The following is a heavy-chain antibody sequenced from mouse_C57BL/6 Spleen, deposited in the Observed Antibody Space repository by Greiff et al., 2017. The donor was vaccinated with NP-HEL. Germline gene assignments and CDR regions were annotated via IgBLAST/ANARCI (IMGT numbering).Heavy chain of an antibody. V-gene: IGHV1-69*01. J-gene: IGHJ4*01. CDR1: GYTFTSYW. D-gene: IGHD3-2*02. CDR2: IDPSDSYT. CDR3: ARPASGEDYYAMDY. Sequence: VQLQQSGAELVMPGASVKLSCKASGYTFTSYWMHWVKQRPGQGLEWIGEIDPSDSYTNYNQKFKGKSTLTVDKSSSTAYMQLSSLTSEDSAVYYCARPASGEDYYAMDYWGQGTSVTVSS.